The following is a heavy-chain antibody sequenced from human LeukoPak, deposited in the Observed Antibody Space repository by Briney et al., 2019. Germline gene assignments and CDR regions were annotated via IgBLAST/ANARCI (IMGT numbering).Heavy chain of an antibody. D-gene: IGHD2-2*01. V-gene: IGHV4-4*07. J-gene: IGHJ6*03. CDR1: GDSISNYY. Sequence: WETVSLTCTVSGDSISNYYWSWIRQPAGKGLEWIGRMYTSGATNFNPSLKSRASMSVDTSKNQLSLSLSSVTAADRAVYYCAREGPAASTFFYYFMDVWGKGTTVTVSS. CDR3: AREGPAASTFFYYFMDV. CDR2: MYTSGAT.